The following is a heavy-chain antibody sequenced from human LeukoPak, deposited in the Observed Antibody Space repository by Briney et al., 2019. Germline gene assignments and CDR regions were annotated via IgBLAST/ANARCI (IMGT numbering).Heavy chain of an antibody. V-gene: IGHV4-34*01. D-gene: IGHD4-17*01. CDR3: ARDNGDYGNWFDP. J-gene: IGHJ5*02. CDR1: GGSFSGYY. CDR2: INHSGST. Sequence: SETLSLTCAVYGGSFSGYYWSWIRQPPGKGLEWIGDINHSGSTNYNPSLKSRVTISVDRSKNQFSLKLSSVTAADTAVYYCARDNGDYGNWFDPWGQGTLVTVSS.